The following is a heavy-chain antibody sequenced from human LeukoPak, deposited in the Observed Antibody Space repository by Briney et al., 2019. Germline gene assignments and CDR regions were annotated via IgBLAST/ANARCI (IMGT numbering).Heavy chain of an antibody. J-gene: IGHJ4*02. CDR1: GGTFSSYA. Sequence: SVKVSCKASGGTFSSYAISWVRQAPGQGLEWMGGIIPIFGTANYAQKFQGRVTITADESTSIAYMELSSLRPEDTAVYYCARGPRPTYYDFWSGYYTGEYFDYWGQGTLVTVSS. D-gene: IGHD3-3*01. CDR2: IIPIFGTA. CDR3: ARGPRPTYYDFWSGYYTGEYFDY. V-gene: IGHV1-69*13.